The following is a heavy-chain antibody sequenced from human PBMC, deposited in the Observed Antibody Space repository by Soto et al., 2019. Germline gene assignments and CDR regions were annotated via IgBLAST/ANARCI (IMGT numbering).Heavy chain of an antibody. Sequence: AETLSLTCSVSGHSISRGFYYWVWIRQPPGKGLEWIGSMYHSGSTYYNPSLKSRVTMSVDTSKNRLSLKLTSLTAADTAVYYCARYGYSYSMRFFDKWGQGTRVTVSS. CDR3: ARYGYSYSMRFFDK. CDR1: GHSISRGFYY. V-gene: IGHV4-38-2*01. D-gene: IGHD5-18*01. CDR2: MYHSGST. J-gene: IGHJ4*02.